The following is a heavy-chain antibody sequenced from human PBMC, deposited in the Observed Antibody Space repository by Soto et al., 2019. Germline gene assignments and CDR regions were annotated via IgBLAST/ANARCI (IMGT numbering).Heavy chain of an antibody. Sequence: EVQLVASGGALVQPGGSLRLSCAASAFTFSNYYMGWVRQAPGKGLYWLANIKEDGSDKYYVDSVKGRFTISRDNGKSSLYLQMNSLRAEDTAVYYCARWIRGTVDYWGQGPLVTVSS. D-gene: IGHD3-10*01. CDR3: ARWIRGTVDY. J-gene: IGHJ4*02. CDR1: AFTFSNYY. CDR2: IKEDGSDK. V-gene: IGHV3-7*01.